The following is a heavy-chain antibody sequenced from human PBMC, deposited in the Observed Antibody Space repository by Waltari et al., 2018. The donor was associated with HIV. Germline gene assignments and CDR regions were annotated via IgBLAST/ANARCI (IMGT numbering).Heavy chain of an antibody. CDR1: GDYLRRHKFH. CDR2: VYTSGST. J-gene: IGHJ4*02. Sequence: QVQLQVSGQGLVKPSQTLSLTCSVSGDYLRRHKFHWSWIRQPAGKGLEWIGRVYTSGSTNYNESLQSRATVSMDASKNLLSLKLFSVTAADTAVYYCAAARDELGATGGWEYWGQGTLAIVSS. V-gene: IGHV4-61*02. CDR3: AAARDELGATGGWEY. D-gene: IGHD1-26*01.